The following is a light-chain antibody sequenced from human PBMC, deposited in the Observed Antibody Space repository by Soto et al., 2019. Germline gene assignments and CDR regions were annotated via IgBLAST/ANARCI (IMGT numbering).Light chain of an antibody. Sequence: QSALTQPASVSGSPGQSITISCTGTSSDVGSYNLVSWYQQHPGKAPKLMIYEVSNRPSGISNRFSGSKSGNTASLTISGLQAEDEADYYCNSCTDTTRLIFGGGTKVTVL. CDR2: EVS. J-gene: IGLJ2*01. CDR3: NSCTDTTRLI. CDR1: SSDVGSYNL. V-gene: IGLV2-14*02.